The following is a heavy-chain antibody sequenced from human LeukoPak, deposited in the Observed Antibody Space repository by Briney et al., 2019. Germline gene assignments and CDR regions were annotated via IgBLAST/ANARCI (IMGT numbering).Heavy chain of an antibody. CDR2: ISGSGGST. Sequence: GGSLRLSCAASGFTFSSYAMSWVRQAPGKGLEWVSAISGSGGSTYYADSVKGRFTISRDNSKNTLYLQMNSLRAEDTAVYYCAKGPPSGYSSSWYWFVPWGQGTLVTVSS. CDR3: AKGPPSGYSSSWYWFVP. D-gene: IGHD6-13*01. J-gene: IGHJ5*02. V-gene: IGHV3-23*01. CDR1: GFTFSSYA.